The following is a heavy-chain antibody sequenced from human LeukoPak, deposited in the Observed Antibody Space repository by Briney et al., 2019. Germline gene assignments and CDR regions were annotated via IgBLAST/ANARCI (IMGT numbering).Heavy chain of an antibody. CDR2: ISGSGGST. D-gene: IGHD6-19*01. CDR1: GFTFSSYA. CDR3: ARAIYPGIAVAGTEVADY. V-gene: IGHV3-23*01. Sequence: GGSLRLSCAASGFTFSSYAMSWVRQAPGKGLEWVSAISGSGGSTYYADSVKGRFTISRDNSKNTLYLQMNSLRAEDTAVYYCARAIYPGIAVAGTEVADYWGQGTLVTVSS. J-gene: IGHJ4*02.